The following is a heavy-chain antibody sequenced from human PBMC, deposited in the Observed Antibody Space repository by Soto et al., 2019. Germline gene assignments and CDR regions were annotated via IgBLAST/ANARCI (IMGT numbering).Heavy chain of an antibody. J-gene: IGHJ5*02. CDR1: GDSISSRNW. V-gene: IGHV4-4*02. CDR2: IHHSGST. Sequence: QVQLQESGPGLVKPSETLSLTCAVSGDSISSRNWWSWVRQTPGKGLEYIGEIHHSGSTNYNPSLKSRVTLSVDKSKHQFSLNLNSVTAAYTAIYYCARRKLEMMYVGWFDPWGQGTLVTVSS. D-gene: IGHD2-8*01. CDR3: ARRKLEMMYVGWFDP.